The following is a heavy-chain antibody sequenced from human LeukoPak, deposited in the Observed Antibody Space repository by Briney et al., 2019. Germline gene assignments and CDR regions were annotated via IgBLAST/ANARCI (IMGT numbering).Heavy chain of an antibody. J-gene: IGHJ4*02. D-gene: IGHD1-26*01. Sequence: PGGSLRLSCAASGFTFSSYGMHWVRQAPGKGLEWVAFIRYDGSNKYYADSVKGRFTISRDNSKNTLYLQMNSLRAEDTAVYYCAKDEWERAYYFDYWGQGTLVTVSS. CDR2: IRYDGSNK. CDR3: AKDEWERAYYFDY. CDR1: GFTFSSYG. V-gene: IGHV3-30*02.